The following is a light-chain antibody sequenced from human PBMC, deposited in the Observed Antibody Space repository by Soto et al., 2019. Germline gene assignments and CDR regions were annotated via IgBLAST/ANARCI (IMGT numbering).Light chain of an antibody. J-gene: IGKJ5*01. CDR2: QAS. Sequence: EIQITQSPFPLFSSVGARVPIPFRGSRSPQTWLAWCQQKPGKVPKLLIYQASSLQNGVPARFIGSGSGTEFTLTISSLQSEDFAVYYCQQYNNWPPITFGQGTRLEIK. CDR1: RSPQTW. CDR3: QQYNNWPPIT. V-gene: IGKV1-5*03.